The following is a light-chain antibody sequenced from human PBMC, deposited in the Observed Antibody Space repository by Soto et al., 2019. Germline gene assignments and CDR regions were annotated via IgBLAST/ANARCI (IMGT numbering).Light chain of an antibody. CDR1: QSVLYSSDNKNY. J-gene: IGKJ4*01. CDR2: WAS. CDR3: QQYYKTPLT. Sequence: DIVTTQSPDSLAVSLGERATINCKSSQSVLYSSDNKNYLAWYQQKPGKPPKLLIYWASTRESGVPDRFSGGGSGTDFTLTISSLQAEDVAVYYCQQYYKTPLTFGGGTKVEIK. V-gene: IGKV4-1*01.